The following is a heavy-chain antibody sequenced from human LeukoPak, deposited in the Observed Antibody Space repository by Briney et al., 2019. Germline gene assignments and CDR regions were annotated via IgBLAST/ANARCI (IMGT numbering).Heavy chain of an antibody. CDR2: IRYDGSNK. Sequence: PGGSLRLSCAASGFTFNNYGMHWVRQAPGKGLEWVTFIRYDGSNKYYADSVKGRFTISRDNSKNTLYLQMNSLRTEDTAVYYCAKEDYGDYAVDYWGQGTLVTVSS. D-gene: IGHD4-17*01. J-gene: IGHJ4*02. V-gene: IGHV3-30*02. CDR1: GFTFNNYG. CDR3: AKEDYGDYAVDY.